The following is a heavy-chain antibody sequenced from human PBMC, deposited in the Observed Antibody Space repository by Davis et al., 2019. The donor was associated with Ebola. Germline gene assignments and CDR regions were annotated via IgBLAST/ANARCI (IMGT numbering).Heavy chain of an antibody. CDR3: AREAYYYDSSGRGLDY. D-gene: IGHD3-22*01. V-gene: IGHV1-2*04. CDR1: GYTFTNYY. CDR2: INPNSGGT. J-gene: IGHJ4*02. Sequence: AASVKVSCKAAGYTFTNYYIHWVRQAPGQGLEWMGCINPNSGGTNYAQKFQAWVTMTRDTSISTAYMELSRLKSDDTAVYFCAREAYYYDSSGRGLDYWGQGTLVTVSS.